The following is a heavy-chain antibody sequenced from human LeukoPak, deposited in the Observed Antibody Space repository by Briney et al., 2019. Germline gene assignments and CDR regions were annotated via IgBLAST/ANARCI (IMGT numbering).Heavy chain of an antibody. CDR1: GYTFTGYY. CDR2: ISAYNGNT. D-gene: IGHD3-22*01. Sequence: GASVKVSCKASGYTFTGYYMHWVRQAPGQGLEWMGWISAYNGNTNYAQKLQGRVTMTTDTSTSTAYMELRSLRSDDTAVYYCARTYYYDSSGYLDYWGQGTLVTVSS. V-gene: IGHV1-18*04. CDR3: ARTYYYDSSGYLDY. J-gene: IGHJ4*02.